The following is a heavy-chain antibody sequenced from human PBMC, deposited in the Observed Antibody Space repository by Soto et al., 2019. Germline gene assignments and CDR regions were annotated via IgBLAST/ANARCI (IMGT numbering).Heavy chain of an antibody. Sequence: SETLSLTCTVSGGSIGSTTYYWGWMRQPPGKGLEWIASFFVGGNTYYNPSLKSRVTISVDTSKNQFSLKLSSVTAADTAVYYCARNGDSSDHRGWFDPWGQGTLVTVSS. CDR3: ARNGDSSDHRGWFDP. J-gene: IGHJ5*02. D-gene: IGHD3-22*01. CDR2: FFVGGNT. V-gene: IGHV4-39*01. CDR1: GGSIGSTTYY.